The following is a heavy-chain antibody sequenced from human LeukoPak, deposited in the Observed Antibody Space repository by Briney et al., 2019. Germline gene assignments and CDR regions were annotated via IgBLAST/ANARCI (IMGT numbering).Heavy chain of an antibody. D-gene: IGHD3-16*02. CDR1: GGSISSYY. CDR2: IYYSGST. Sequence: SETLSLTCTVSGGSISSYYWSWIRQPPGKGLEWIGYIYYSGSTNYNPSLKSRVTISVDTSKSQFSLKLSSVTAADTAVYYCASSLYLPPYFDYWGQGTLVTVSS. V-gene: IGHV4-59*01. CDR3: ASSLYLPPYFDY. J-gene: IGHJ4*02.